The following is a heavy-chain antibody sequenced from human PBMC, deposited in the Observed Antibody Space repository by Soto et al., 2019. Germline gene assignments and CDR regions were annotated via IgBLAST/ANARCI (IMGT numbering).Heavy chain of an antibody. Sequence: GASVKLSCKASGYTFTSYGISWVRQAPGQGLEWMGWISAYNGNTNYAQKLQGRVTITTDTSTSTAYMELRSLRSDDTAVYYCARDVRISWTFPVLCWFDPWGQGTLVTVSS. D-gene: IGHD2-21*01. V-gene: IGHV1-18*01. J-gene: IGHJ5*02. CDR1: GYTFTSYG. CDR3: ARDVRISWTFPVLCWFDP. CDR2: ISAYNGNT.